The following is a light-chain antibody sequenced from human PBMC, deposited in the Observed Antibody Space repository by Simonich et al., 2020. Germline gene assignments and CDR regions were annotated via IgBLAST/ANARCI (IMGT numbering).Light chain of an antibody. CDR2: EVR. CDR3: SSYAGSNNLV. Sequence: QSALTQPPSASGSPGQSVTISCTGTSSDVGGYNYVSWYQQHPGKAPKLIIYEVRQRPSGVPTRFSGSKSGNPASLTVAGLQAEDEADYYCSSYAGSNNLVFGGGTKLTVL. CDR1: SSDVGGYNY. J-gene: IGLJ2*01. V-gene: IGLV2-8*01.